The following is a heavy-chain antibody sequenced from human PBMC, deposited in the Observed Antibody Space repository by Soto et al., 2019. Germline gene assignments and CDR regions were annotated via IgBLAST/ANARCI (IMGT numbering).Heavy chain of an antibody. Sequence: GGSLRLSCAASGFTFSSYSMNWVRQAPGKGLEWVSSISSSSSYIYYADSVKGRFTISRDNAKNSLYLQMSSLRAEDTAVYYCARGGSGWGGGWFDPWGQGTLVTVSS. J-gene: IGHJ5*02. CDR3: ARGGSGWGGGWFDP. V-gene: IGHV3-21*01. CDR2: ISSSSSYI. D-gene: IGHD6-19*01. CDR1: GFTFSSYS.